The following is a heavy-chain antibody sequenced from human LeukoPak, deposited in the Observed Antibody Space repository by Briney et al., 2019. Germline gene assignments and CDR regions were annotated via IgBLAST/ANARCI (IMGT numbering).Heavy chain of an antibody. CDR2: IYYDGST. V-gene: IGHV4-39*01. CDR3: ARRATSGWFDP. D-gene: IGHD1-26*01. CDR1: GGSVSSSSYY. J-gene: IGHJ5*02. Sequence: SETLSLTCTVSGGSVSSSSYYWGWIRQPPGKGLEWIGSIYYDGSTYFNPSLKTRVTISVDTSRNQFSLRLSSVTAADTAVYPCARRATSGWFDPWGQGTLVTVSS.